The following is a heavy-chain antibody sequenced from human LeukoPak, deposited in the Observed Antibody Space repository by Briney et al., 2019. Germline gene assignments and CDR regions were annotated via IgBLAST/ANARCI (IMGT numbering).Heavy chain of an antibody. CDR2: IKQDGSEK. Sequence: GGSLRLSCAASGFTFSSYWMGWVRQAPGKGLEWVANIKQDGSEKYYVDSVKGRFTISRDNAKNTLYLQMNSLRAEDTAVYYCEATGVGGYWGQGTLVTVSS. CDR3: EATGVGGY. V-gene: IGHV3-7*01. D-gene: IGHD1-26*01. J-gene: IGHJ4*02. CDR1: GFTFSSYW.